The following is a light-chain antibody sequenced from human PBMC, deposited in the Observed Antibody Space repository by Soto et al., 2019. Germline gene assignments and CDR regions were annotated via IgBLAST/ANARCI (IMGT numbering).Light chain of an antibody. CDR1: QTVTNNY. J-gene: IGKJ4*01. Sequence: EIVLTQSPGTLSLSPGEGATLSCRASQTVTNNYLTWYQQNPGQAPRLVIYGASSRATGLPDRFSGSGSGTDCTLTISRLEPEDCAVYYCRQLGTAPLTFGGATQVEIK. CDR3: RQLGTAPLT. CDR2: GAS. V-gene: IGKV3-20*01.